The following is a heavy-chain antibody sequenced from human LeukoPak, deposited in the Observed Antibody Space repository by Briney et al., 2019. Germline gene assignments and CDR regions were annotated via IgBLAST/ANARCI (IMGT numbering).Heavy chain of an antibody. CDR2: ISGSGGST. V-gene: IGHV3-23*01. Sequence: GGSLRLSCAASGFTFSSYAMSWVRQAPGKGLEWVSAISGSGGSTYYADSVKGRFTISRDNSKNTLYLQMNSLRAEDTAVYYCAKDLSIAVAGAWFDPWGQGTLVTVSS. J-gene: IGHJ5*02. CDR1: GFTFSSYA. D-gene: IGHD6-19*01. CDR3: AKDLSIAVAGAWFDP.